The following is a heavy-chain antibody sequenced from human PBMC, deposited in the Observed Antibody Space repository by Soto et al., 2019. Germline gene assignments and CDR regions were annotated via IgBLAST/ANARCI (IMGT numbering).Heavy chain of an antibody. CDR1: GYTFSSYS. V-gene: IGHV3-48*02. CDR3: ARGLLEWQLNWFDP. J-gene: IGHJ5*02. CDR2: ISSSSSTI. Sequence: GGSLRLSCAASGYTFSSYSMNWVRQAPGKGLEWVSYISSSSSTIYYADSVKGRFTISRDNAKNSLYLQMNSLRDEDTAVYYCARGLLEWQLNWFDPWGQGTLVTVSS. D-gene: IGHD3-3*01.